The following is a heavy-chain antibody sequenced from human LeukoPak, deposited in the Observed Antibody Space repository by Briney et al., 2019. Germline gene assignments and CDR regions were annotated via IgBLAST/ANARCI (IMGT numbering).Heavy chain of an antibody. CDR1: GGSISSYY. J-gene: IGHJ5*02. D-gene: IGHD3-22*01. CDR2: IYYSGRT. Sequence: SETLSLTCSVSGGSISSYYWSWIRQPPGKGLEWIGYIYYSGRTNYNPSLKSRVTISVDTSKNQFSLTLSSVTAADTAVYYCARDRYYYDSSGGWFDPWGQGTLVTVSS. V-gene: IGHV4-59*12. CDR3: ARDRYYYDSSGGWFDP.